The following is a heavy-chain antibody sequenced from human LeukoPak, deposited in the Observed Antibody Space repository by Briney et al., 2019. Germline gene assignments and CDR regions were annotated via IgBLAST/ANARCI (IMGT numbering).Heavy chain of an antibody. CDR1: GYTLTELS. V-gene: IGHV1-24*01. J-gene: IGHJ6*03. CDR2: FDPEDGGT. D-gene: IGHD1-26*01. CDR3: ATGPLVEYYYMDV. Sequence: ASVKVSCKVSGYTLTELSMHWVRQAPGKGLEWMGGFDPEDGGTIYAQKFQGRVTMTEDTSTDTAYMELSSLRSEDTAVYYCATGPLVEYYYMDVWGKGTTVTVSS.